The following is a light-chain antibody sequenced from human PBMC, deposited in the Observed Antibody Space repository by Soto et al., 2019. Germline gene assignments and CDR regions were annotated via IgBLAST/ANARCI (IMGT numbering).Light chain of an antibody. CDR1: QSVDSY. Sequence: EIVLTKSPATLSLSPGEGATLSCRASQSVDSYLACYQQKPGQAPRLLIYDASNRATGIPARFSGSGSGTDFTLTTSSLEPEDCAVYYCQQRSTWLTTFGQGTRLEIK. J-gene: IGKJ5*01. CDR2: DAS. V-gene: IGKV3-11*01. CDR3: QQRSTWLTT.